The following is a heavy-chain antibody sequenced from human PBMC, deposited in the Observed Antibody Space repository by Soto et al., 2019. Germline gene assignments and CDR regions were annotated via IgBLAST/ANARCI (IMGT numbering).Heavy chain of an antibody. Sequence: ASVKVSCKASGYTFTSYYMHWVRQAPGQGLEWMGIINPSGGSTSYAQKFQGRVTMTRDTSTSTVYMELSSLRSEDTAVYYCARTRVGTITYDAFDIWGQGTMVTVSS. V-gene: IGHV1-46*01. CDR3: ARTRVGTITYDAFDI. CDR2: INPSGGST. J-gene: IGHJ3*02. D-gene: IGHD2-8*01. CDR1: GYTFTSYY.